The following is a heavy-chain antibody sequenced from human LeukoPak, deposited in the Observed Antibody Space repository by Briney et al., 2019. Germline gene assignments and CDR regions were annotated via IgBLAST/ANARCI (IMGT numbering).Heavy chain of an antibody. Sequence: PSETLSLTCSVSGASIASSAYHWGWIRQPPGKGLEWIGIIDYRGTTYYSPSLKSRVTVSVETSKNRFSLRLTSVTAADTAVYYCARLWGYVKSSRSRNWFDAWGQGTLVTVSS. J-gene: IGHJ5*02. V-gene: IGHV4-39*01. D-gene: IGHD3-16*01. CDR3: ARLWGYVKSSRSRNWFDA. CDR1: GASIASSAYH. CDR2: IDYRGTT.